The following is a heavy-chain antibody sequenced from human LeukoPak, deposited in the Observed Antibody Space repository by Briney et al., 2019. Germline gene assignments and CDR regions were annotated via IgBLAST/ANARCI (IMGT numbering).Heavy chain of an antibody. V-gene: IGHV4-30-2*01. D-gene: IGHD5-12*01. Sequence: ASETLSLTCAVSGGSISSGGYSWSWIRQPPGKGLEWIGYIYHSGSTYYNPSLKSRVTMSVDTSKNQFSLKLSSVTAADTAVYYCARDSGYSGYGYYFDYWGQGTLVTVSS. CDR3: ARDSGYSGYGYYFDY. J-gene: IGHJ4*02. CDR2: IYHSGST. CDR1: GGSISSGGYS.